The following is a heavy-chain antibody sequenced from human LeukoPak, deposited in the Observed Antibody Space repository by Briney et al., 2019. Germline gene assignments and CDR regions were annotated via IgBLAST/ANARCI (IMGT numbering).Heavy chain of an antibody. V-gene: IGHV3-7*01. CDR2: IKQDGGEK. Sequence: GGSLRLSCAASGFTFSSYWMSWVRQAPGKGLELVANIKQDGGEKYYVDSVKGRFTISRDNAKNSLYLQMNSLRAEDTAVYYCARDDIASSWYENWFDPWGQGTLVTVSS. CDR1: GFTFSSYW. CDR3: ARDDIASSWYENWFDP. J-gene: IGHJ5*02. D-gene: IGHD6-13*01.